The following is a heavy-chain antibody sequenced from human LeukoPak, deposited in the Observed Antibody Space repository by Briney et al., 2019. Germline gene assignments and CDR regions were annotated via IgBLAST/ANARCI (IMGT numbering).Heavy chain of an antibody. CDR1: DGSLSGYY. D-gene: IGHD1-26*01. CDR3: ASTKRERELLPFDY. V-gene: IGHV4-34*01. CDR2: INHSGST. Sequence: PSETLSLTCAVYDGSLSGYYWGWIRQPPGKGLEWIGEINHSGSTYYNPSLKSRVTISVDTSKNQFSLKLSSVTAADTAVYYCASTKRERELLPFDYWGQGTLVTVSS. J-gene: IGHJ4*02.